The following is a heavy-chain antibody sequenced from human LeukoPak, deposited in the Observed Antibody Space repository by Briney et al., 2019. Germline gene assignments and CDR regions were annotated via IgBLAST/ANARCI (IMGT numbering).Heavy chain of an antibody. CDR3: ARVSDNSGSYLAYFDY. CDR2: INHSGST. Sequence: SETLSLTCAVDGGSFSGYYWSWIRQPPGKGLEWIGEINHSGSTNYNPSLKSRVTISVDTSKNQFSLKLSSVTAADTAVYYCARVSDNSGSYLAYFDYWGQGTLVTVSS. CDR1: GGSFSGYY. J-gene: IGHJ4*02. V-gene: IGHV4-34*01. D-gene: IGHD1-26*01.